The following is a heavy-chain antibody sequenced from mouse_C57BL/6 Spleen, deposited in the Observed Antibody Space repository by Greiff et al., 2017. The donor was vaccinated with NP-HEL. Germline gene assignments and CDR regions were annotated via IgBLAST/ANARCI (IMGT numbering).Heavy chain of an antibody. CDR1: GYAFTNYL. V-gene: IGHV1-54*01. Sequence: QVQLQQSGAELVRPGTSVKVSCKASGYAFTNYLIEWVQQRPGQGLEWIGVINPGSGGTNYNEKFKGKATLTADKSSSTAYMQLSSLTSEDSAVYFCARHPTTVVAMDYWGQGTSVTVSS. CDR3: ARHPTTVVAMDY. CDR2: INPGSGGT. J-gene: IGHJ4*01. D-gene: IGHD1-1*01.